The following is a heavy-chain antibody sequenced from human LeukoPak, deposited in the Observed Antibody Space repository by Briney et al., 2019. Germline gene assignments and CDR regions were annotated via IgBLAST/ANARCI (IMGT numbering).Heavy chain of an antibody. CDR2: ISSSSTYI. CDR3: ARESYGVVVPAANDY. V-gene: IGHV3-21*01. J-gene: IGHJ4*02. D-gene: IGHD2-2*01. Sequence: KTGGSLRLSCAASGFTFTSYSMNWVRQAPGKGLEWVSSISSSSTYIYYADSVKGRFTISRDNAKNSLYLQMNSLRAEDTAVYYCARESYGVVVPAANDYWGQGTLVTVSS. CDR1: GFTFTSYS.